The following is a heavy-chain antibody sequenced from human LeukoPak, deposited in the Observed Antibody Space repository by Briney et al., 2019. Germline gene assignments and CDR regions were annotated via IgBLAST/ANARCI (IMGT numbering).Heavy chain of an antibody. J-gene: IGHJ6*03. Sequence: SETLSLTCAVYGESFSGYYWSWIRQSPGKGLEWIGEINHIGSTNYNPSLKSRVTISVDTSKNQFSLHLSSVTAADTAVYYCARHLRWLQLHGYYYYMDVWGKGTTVTISS. CDR3: ARHLRWLQLHGYYYYMDV. CDR1: GESFSGYY. CDR2: INHIGST. V-gene: IGHV4-34*01. D-gene: IGHD5-24*01.